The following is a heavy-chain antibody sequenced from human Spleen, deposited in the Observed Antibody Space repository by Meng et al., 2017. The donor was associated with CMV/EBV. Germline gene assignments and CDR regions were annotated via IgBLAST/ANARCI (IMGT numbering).Heavy chain of an antibody. J-gene: IGHJ4*02. Sequence: SETLSLTCTVSGGSVSSGSYYWSWIRQPPGKGLEWIGYIYYSGSTNYNPSLKSRVTISVDTSKNQFSLKLSSVTAADTAVYYCARGPNSSNYYYRGFDYWGQGTLVTVSS. CDR1: GGSVSSGSYY. V-gene: IGHV4-61*01. CDR3: ARGPNSSNYYYRGFDY. CDR2: IYYSGST. D-gene: IGHD3-22*01.